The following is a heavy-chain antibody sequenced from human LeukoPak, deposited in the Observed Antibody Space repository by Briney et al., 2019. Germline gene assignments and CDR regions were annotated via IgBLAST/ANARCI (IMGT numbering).Heavy chain of an antibody. CDR1: GFTFSTYA. Sequence: QTGGSLRLSCTASGFTFSTYAMNWVRQAPGKGLEWVSGISGSGVSTYYADSVKGRFTISRDNSNNTLYLQMSRLGAEDTAVYYCAKDWGMGDQLLRIDYRGQGTLVTVSS. V-gene: IGHV3-23*01. CDR3: AKDWGMGDQLLRIDY. D-gene: IGHD2-2*01. CDR2: ISGSGVST. J-gene: IGHJ4*02.